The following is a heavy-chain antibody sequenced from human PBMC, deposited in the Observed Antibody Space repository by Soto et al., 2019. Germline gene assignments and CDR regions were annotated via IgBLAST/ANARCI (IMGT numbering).Heavy chain of an antibody. CDR2: ISAYNGNT. Sequence: QVQLVQSGAEVKKPGASVKVSCKASGYTFTSYGISWVRQAPGQGLEWMGRISAYNGNTNYAQKLQGRVTMTTDTTTSTAYLELRSLRPDDTAVDYCARTRRIAAASSWFDPWGQGTLVTVSS. CDR1: GYTFTSYG. CDR3: ARTRRIAAASSWFDP. D-gene: IGHD6-13*01. V-gene: IGHV1-18*01. J-gene: IGHJ5*02.